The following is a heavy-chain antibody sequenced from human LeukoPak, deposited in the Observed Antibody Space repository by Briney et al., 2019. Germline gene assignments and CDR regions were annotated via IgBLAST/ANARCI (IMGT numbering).Heavy chain of an antibody. Sequence: GGSLRLSCAASGFTFSSYGMHWVRQAPGKGLEWVAVISYDGSNKYYADSVKGRFTISRDNSKNTLYLQMNSLRAEDTAVYYCAKDLSEDAFDICGQGTMVTVSS. J-gene: IGHJ3*02. CDR2: ISYDGSNK. V-gene: IGHV3-30*18. CDR3: AKDLSEDAFDI. CDR1: GFTFSSYG.